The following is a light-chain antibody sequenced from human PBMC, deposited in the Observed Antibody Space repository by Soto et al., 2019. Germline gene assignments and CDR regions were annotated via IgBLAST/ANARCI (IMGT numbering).Light chain of an antibody. V-gene: IGKV3-15*01. CDR1: HSVNSN. CDR3: QHYNTWPWT. J-gene: IGKJ1*01. CDR2: VSS. Sequence: ETVMTQSPATLSVSPGERATLSCWASHSVNSNLAWYQQKLGQAPMVLIYVSSTRATGIPARFSGSGSETEFILTISSLQSEDSATYYCQHYNTWPWTFGQGTKVDI.